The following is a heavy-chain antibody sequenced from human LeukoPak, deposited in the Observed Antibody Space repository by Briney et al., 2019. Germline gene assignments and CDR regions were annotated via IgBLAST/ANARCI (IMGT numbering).Heavy chain of an antibody. V-gene: IGHV3-48*03. Sequence: GGPLRLSCAASGFTFSSYEMNWVRQAPGKGLEWLSYISSGGSTIYYADSVKGRFTISRDNPKNSLYMQMNSLRAEDTAFYYCARGWFDSWGQGTLVTVSS. J-gene: IGHJ5*01. CDR3: ARGWFDS. CDR2: ISSGGSTI. CDR1: GFTFSSYE.